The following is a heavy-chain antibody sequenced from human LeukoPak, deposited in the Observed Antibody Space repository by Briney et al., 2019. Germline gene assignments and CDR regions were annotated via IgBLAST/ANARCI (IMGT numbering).Heavy chain of an antibody. V-gene: IGHV3-33*06. CDR2: IWYDGSNK. CDR3: AKSRYYSNYPFDY. J-gene: IGHJ4*02. Sequence: GRSLRLSCAASGFTFSSYGMHWVRQAPGKGLEWVAVIWYDGSNKYYADSVKGRVTISRDNSKNTLYLQMNSLRAEDTAVYYCAKSRYYSNYPFDYWGQGTLVTVSS. D-gene: IGHD4-11*01. CDR1: GFTFSSYG.